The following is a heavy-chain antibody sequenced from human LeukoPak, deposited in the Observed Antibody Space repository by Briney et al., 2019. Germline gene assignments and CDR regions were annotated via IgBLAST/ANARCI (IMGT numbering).Heavy chain of an antibody. CDR2: IKSKTDGGTT. CDR3: LYNWNDAGFDY. CDR1: GFTFSNAW. V-gene: IGHV3-15*01. D-gene: IGHD1-20*01. Sequence: GGSLRLSCAASGFTFSNAWMSWVRQAPGKGLEWVGRIKSKTDGGTTDYASPVKGRFTISRDDSKNTLYLQMNSLKTEDTAVYYCLYNWNDAGFDYWGLGTLVTVSS. J-gene: IGHJ4*02.